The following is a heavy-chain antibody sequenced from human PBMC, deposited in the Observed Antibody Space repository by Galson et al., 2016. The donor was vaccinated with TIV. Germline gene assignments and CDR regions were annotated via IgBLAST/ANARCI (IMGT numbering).Heavy chain of an antibody. CDR1: GYTFTNYY. J-gene: IGHJ6*02. CDR2: INPRGGGRA. CDR3: ARDPVEDSESIAKGLYGMDV. Sequence: PVKVSCKASGYTFTNYYIHWVRQAPGQSLEWMGIINPRGGGRAIYAQKFQDRVTMTRDTSTSILYMQLSSLTSGDTAVFSRARDPVEDSESIAKGLYGMDVWGQGTTVIVSS. V-gene: IGHV1-46*01. D-gene: IGHD2-15*01.